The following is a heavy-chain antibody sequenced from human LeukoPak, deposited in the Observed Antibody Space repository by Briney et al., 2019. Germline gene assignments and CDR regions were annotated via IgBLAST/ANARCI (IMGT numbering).Heavy chain of an antibody. Sequence: GGSLRLSCAASGFTFSHHWMSWVRQAPGKGLERVASMKQDGSQKYYGDSVKGRFTISRDNAKNSLYLQMNSLRAEDTAFYYCAKDDNSWSLDYWGQGTLVTVSS. CDR1: GFTFSHHW. CDR3: AKDDNSWSLDY. V-gene: IGHV3-7*01. J-gene: IGHJ4*02. CDR2: MKQDGSQK. D-gene: IGHD6-13*01.